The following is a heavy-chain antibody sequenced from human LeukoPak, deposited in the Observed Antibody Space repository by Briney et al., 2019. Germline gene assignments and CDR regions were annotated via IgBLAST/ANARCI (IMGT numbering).Heavy chain of an antibody. CDR1: GYTFTGYY. CDR2: IIPILGIA. V-gene: IGHV1-69*04. J-gene: IGHJ6*02. D-gene: IGHD2-2*01. CDR3: ARVDCSSTSCYWGNYYYGMDV. Sequence: GASVKVSCKASGYTFTGYYMHWVRQAPGQGLEWMGRIIPILGIANYAQKFQGRVTITADKSTSTAYMELSSLRSEDTAVYYCARVDCSSTSCYWGNYYYGMDVWGQGTTVTVSS.